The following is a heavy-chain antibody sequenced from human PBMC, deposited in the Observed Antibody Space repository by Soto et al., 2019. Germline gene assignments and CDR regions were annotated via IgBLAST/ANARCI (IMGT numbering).Heavy chain of an antibody. CDR2: IYYSGST. CDR3: GRLMITFGGVIVIPRGAFDI. J-gene: IGHJ3*02. CDR1: GGSISSYY. Sequence: SETLSLTCTVSGGSISSYYWSWIRQPPEKGLEWIGYIYYSGSTNYNPSLKSRVTISVDTSKNQFSLKLSSVTAADTAVYYCGRLMITFGGVIVIPRGAFDIRGQGTMVTV. D-gene: IGHD3-16*02. V-gene: IGHV4-59*08.